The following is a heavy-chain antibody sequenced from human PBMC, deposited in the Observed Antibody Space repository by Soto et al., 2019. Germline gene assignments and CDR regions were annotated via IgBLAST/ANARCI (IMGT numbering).Heavy chain of an antibody. CDR2: ISAYNGNT. CDR1: GYTFTSYG. V-gene: IGHV1-18*01. Sequence: QVQLVQSGAEVKKPGASVKVSCKASGYTFTSYGISWVRQAPGQGLEWMGWISAYNGNTNYAQKLQGRVTMTTDTSTRTAYMELRSLRSDATAVYYCARLVVYCGGDCYSGPEIWGQGTMVTVSS. CDR3: ARLVVYCGGDCYSGPEI. J-gene: IGHJ3*02. D-gene: IGHD2-21*02.